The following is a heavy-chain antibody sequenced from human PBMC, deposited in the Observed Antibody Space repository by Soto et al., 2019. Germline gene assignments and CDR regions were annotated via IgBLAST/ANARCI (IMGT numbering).Heavy chain of an antibody. CDR3: ARSEEDSDYYYYGLDV. CDR2: TYYGSRWYS. Sequence: SQTLSLTCVISGDSVSSSSVAWNWVRQSPSRGLEWLGRTYYGSRWYSDFAVSVRGRIVINADTSKNQFSLQLNSVTPEDTAVYFCARSEEDSDYYYYGLDVWGQGTTVTVSS. D-gene: IGHD2-15*01. V-gene: IGHV6-1*01. J-gene: IGHJ6*02. CDR1: GDSVSSSSVA.